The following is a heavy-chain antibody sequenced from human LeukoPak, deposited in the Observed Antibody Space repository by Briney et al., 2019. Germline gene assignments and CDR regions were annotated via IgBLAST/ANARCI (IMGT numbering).Heavy chain of an antibody. D-gene: IGHD6-13*01. CDR2: ISGSGGST. CDR3: AKDTGFTRPTSYSSSSYFDY. Sequence: PGGSLRLSCAAPGFTFSSYAMSWVRQAPGKGLEWVSAISGSGGSTYYADSVKGRFTISRDNSKNTLYLQMNSLRAEDTAVYYCAKDTGFTRPTSYSSSSYFDYWGQGTLVTVSS. J-gene: IGHJ4*02. CDR1: GFTFSSYA. V-gene: IGHV3-23*01.